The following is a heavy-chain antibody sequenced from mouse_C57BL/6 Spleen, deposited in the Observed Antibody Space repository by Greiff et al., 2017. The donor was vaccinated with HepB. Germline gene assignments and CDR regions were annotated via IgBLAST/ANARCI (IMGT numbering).Heavy chain of an antibody. CDR2: ISSGGSYT. CDR1: GFTFSSYG. CDR3: ARRTTVVASKGYFDV. J-gene: IGHJ1*03. Sequence: EVKLMESGGDLVKPGGSLKLSCAASGFTFSSYGMSWVRQTPDKRLEWVATISSGGSYTYYPDSVKGRFTISRDNAKNTLYLQMSSLKSEDTAMYYCARRTTVVASKGYFDVWGTGTTVTVSS. D-gene: IGHD1-1*01. V-gene: IGHV5-6*02.